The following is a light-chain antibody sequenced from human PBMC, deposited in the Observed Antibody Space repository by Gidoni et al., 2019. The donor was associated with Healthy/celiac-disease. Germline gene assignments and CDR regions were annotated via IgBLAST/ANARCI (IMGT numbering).Light chain of an antibody. CDR1: QSISSW. CDR2: KAS. V-gene: IGKV1-5*03. CDR3: QQYNSYPYT. J-gene: IGKJ2*01. Sequence: DIQMTQSPSTLAASVGDRVTITCRASQSISSWLAWYQQKPGKAPKLLIYKASSLESGVPSRFSGSGSGTEFTLTISSLQPDDFATYYCQQYNSYPYTFGQGTKLEIK.